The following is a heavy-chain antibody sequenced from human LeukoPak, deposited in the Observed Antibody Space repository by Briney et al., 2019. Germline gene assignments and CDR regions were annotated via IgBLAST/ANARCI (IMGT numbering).Heavy chain of an antibody. J-gene: IGHJ4*02. V-gene: IGHV3-11*01. CDR1: GFTFSDYY. CDR3: AKDPYSGSPRGFDY. D-gene: IGHD1-26*01. Sequence: PGGSLRLSCAASGFTFSDYYMSWIRQAPGKGLEWVSYISSSGSTIYYADSVKGRFTISRDNAKNSLYLQMNSLRAEDTAVYYCAKDPYSGSPRGFDYWGQGTLVAASS. CDR2: ISSSGSTI.